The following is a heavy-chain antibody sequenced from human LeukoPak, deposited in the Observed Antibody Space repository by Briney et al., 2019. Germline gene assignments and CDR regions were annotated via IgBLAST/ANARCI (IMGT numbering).Heavy chain of an antibody. Sequence: SETLSLTCTVSGGSISSYYWSWIRQPPGKGLEWIGYIYNSGTTNYNPSLKSRLTISVDTSKNQFSLKLSSVTAADTAVYYCASHTPFGTSCLSHWGQGTLVTVSS. D-gene: IGHD1/OR15-1a*01. V-gene: IGHV4-59*08. CDR2: IYNSGTT. J-gene: IGHJ4*02. CDR3: ASHTPFGTSCLSH. CDR1: GGSISSYY.